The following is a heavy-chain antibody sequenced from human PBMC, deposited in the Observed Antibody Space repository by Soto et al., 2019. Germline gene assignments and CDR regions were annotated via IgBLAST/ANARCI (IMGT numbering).Heavy chain of an antibody. CDR2: INSDGSST. Sequence: GGSLRLSCAASGFTFSSYWMHWVRQAPGKGLVWVSRINSDGSSTSYADSVKGRFTISRDNAKNTLYLQMNSLRAEDTAVYYCAISSGYCSSTSCYDLYYYYYGMDVWGQGTTVTVSS. CDR1: GFTFSSYW. J-gene: IGHJ6*02. CDR3: AISSGYCSSTSCYDLYYYYYGMDV. D-gene: IGHD2-2*01. V-gene: IGHV3-74*01.